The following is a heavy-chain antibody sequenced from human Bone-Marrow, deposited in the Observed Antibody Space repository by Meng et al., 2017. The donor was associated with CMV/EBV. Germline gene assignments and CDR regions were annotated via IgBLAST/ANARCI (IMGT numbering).Heavy chain of an antibody. Sequence: SETLCLTCTVSGGSIASEYWSWIRQPPGKGLQWIAYLHNSGRTNYTPSLKSRVTITVDTSKNQLYLKVRSVPAADTAVDYCARGHPAVSGVDVWGQGTMVTVSS. V-gene: IGHV4-59*01. CDR2: LHNSGRT. CDR1: GGSIASEY. J-gene: IGHJ6*02. D-gene: IGHD2/OR15-2a*01. CDR3: ARGHPAVSGVDV.